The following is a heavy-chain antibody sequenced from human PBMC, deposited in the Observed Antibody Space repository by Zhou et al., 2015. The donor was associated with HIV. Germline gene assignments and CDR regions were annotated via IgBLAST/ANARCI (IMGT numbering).Heavy chain of an antibody. V-gene: IGHV1-69*01. Sequence: QVQLVQSGAEVKKPGSSVKVSCKASGGTFSSYAISWVRQAPGQGLEWMGGIIPIFGTANYAQKFQGRVTITADESTSTAYMELSSLRSEDTAVYYCASGGGHIDPLYGDAFDIWGQGTMVTVSS. J-gene: IGHJ3*02. D-gene: IGHD2-15*01. CDR1: GGTFSSYA. CDR2: IIPIFGTA. CDR3: ASGGGHIDPLYGDAFDI.